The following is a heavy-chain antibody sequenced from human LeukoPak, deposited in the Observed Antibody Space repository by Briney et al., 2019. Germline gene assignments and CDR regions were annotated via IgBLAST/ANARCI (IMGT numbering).Heavy chain of an antibody. J-gene: IGHJ4*02. D-gene: IGHD2-2*01. CDR1: GYTFTGYY. CDR3: AREPVERYCSSTSCYSHFDY. CDR2: INPNSGGT. Sequence: GASVPVSCKASGYTFTGYYMHWVRQAPGQGLEWMGWINPNSGGTNYAQKFQGRVTMTRDTSISTAYMELSRLRSDDTAVYYCAREPVERYCSSTSCYSHFDYWGQGTLVTVSS. V-gene: IGHV1-2*02.